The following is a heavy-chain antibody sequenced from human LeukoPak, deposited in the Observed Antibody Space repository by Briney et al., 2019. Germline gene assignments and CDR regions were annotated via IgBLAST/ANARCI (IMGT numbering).Heavy chain of an antibody. J-gene: IGHJ5*02. V-gene: IGHV3-23*01. CDR3: AKGNSGYFADL. CDR2: ISNDGGGT. D-gene: IGHD3-22*01. CDR1: GFIFNNYG. Sequence: GGSLRLSCSASGFIFNNYGLMWVRQAPEKGLEWVSAISNDGGGTTYADFVKGRFTISRDNSKNTLSLQMNSLRPEDTALYYCAKGNSGYFADLWGQGTVVTVSS.